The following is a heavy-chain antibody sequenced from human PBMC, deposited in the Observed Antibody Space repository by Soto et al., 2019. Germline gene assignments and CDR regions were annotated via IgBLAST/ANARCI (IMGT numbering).Heavy chain of an antibody. Sequence: GGSLRLSCAASGFTFSSYAMSWVRQAPGKGLEWVSAISGSGGSTYYADSVKGRFTISRDNSKNTLYLQMNSLRAEDTAVYYCAKVPYYYDSSGHDYWGQGTLVTVSS. CDR3: AKVPYYYDSSGHDY. CDR2: ISGSGGST. J-gene: IGHJ4*02. D-gene: IGHD3-22*01. CDR1: GFTFSSYA. V-gene: IGHV3-23*01.